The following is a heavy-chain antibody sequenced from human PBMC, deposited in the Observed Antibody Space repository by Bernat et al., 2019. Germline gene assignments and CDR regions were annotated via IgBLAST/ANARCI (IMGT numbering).Heavy chain of an antibody. CDR2: ISAYNGNT. CDR3: ARDLNVWVREWLVPFPKTGLDY. V-gene: IGHV1-18*01. CDR1: GYTFTSYG. D-gene: IGHD6-19*01. J-gene: IGHJ4*02. Sequence: QVQLVPSGAEVKKPGASVKVSCKASGYTFTSYGISWVRQAPGQGLEWMGWISAYNGNTNYAQKLQGRVTMTTDTSTSTAYMELRSLRSDDTAVYYCARDLNVWVREWLVPFPKTGLDYWGQGTLVTVSS.